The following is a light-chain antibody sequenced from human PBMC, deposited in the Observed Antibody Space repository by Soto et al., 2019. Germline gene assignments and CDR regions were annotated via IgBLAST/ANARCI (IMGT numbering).Light chain of an antibody. Sequence: QSVLTQPPSVSGAPGQRVTISCTGSSSNIGAVFDVHWYQQLRGTAPKLLIYGNTNRPSGVPDRFSGSKSGTSASLAITGLQAEDEADYYCQSYDSSLRGSVFGGGTKLTVL. V-gene: IGLV1-40*01. CDR3: QSYDSSLRGSV. CDR2: GNT. J-gene: IGLJ2*01. CDR1: SSNIGAVFD.